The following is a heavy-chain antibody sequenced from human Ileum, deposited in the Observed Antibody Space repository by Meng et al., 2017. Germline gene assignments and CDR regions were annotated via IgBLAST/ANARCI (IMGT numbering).Heavy chain of an antibody. CDR3: VRHGGKYFDS. J-gene: IGHJ4*02. Sequence: VQPRAPGPALVAPSGTPSLTCTVSGGSISSSCYWSWVRQSPGKGLEWIGQIYLAGSPNYNPSLESRVTISVDKSKNQFSLRLTSVTAADTAIFYCVRHGGKYFDSWGQGTLVTVSS. D-gene: IGHD2-15*01. CDR1: GGSISSSCY. V-gene: IGHV4-4*02. CDR2: IYLAGSP.